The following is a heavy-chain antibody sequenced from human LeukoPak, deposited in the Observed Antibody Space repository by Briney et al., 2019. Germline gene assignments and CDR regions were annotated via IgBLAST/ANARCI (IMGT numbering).Heavy chain of an antibody. CDR1: VGSISSYY. CDR2: IYYSGST. Sequence: KPSETLSLTCTFSVGSISSYYWSWIRQPPGKGLEWIGYIYYSGSTNYNPSLKSRVTISVDTSKNQSSLKLSSVTAADTAVYYCARGWYFDLWGRGTLVTVSS. CDR3: ARGWYFDL. J-gene: IGHJ2*01. V-gene: IGHV4-59*01.